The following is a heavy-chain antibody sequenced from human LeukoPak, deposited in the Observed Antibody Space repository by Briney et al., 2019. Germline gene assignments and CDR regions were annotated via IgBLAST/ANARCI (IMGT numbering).Heavy chain of an antibody. V-gene: IGHV1-18*01. CDR1: GYTFTSYG. CDR3: ARDRHDSSGYSSLSWFDP. D-gene: IGHD3-22*01. J-gene: IGHJ5*02. CDR2: ISAYNGNT. Sequence: ASVTVSFKASGYTFTSYGISWVRQAPGQGLEWMGWISAYNGNTNYAQQLQGRVTMTTDTSTSTAYMELRSLRSDGTAVYYCARDRHDSSGYSSLSWFDPWGQGTLVTVSS.